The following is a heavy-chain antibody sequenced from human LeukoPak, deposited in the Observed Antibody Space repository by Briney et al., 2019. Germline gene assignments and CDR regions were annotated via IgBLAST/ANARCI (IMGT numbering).Heavy chain of an antibody. D-gene: IGHD6-19*01. V-gene: IGHV1-2*02. CDR3: ARTGIAVAAYYYYYGMDV. J-gene: IGHJ6*02. CDR1: GYTFTGYY. Sequence: ASVKVSCKASGYTFTGYYMHWVRQAPGQGLEWMGWINPNSGGTNYAQKFQGRVTMTRDTSISTAYMELRRLRSDDTAVYYCARTGIAVAAYYYYYGMDVWGQGTTVTVSS. CDR2: INPNSGGT.